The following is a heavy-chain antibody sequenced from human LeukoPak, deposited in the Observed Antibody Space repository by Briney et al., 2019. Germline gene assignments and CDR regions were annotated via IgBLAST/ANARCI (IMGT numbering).Heavy chain of an antibody. CDR1: GYSFSSNW. V-gene: IGHV5-51*01. CDR2: IYPGDSDT. J-gene: IGHJ6*02. Sequence: GESLKISCKGSGYSFSSNWIAWVRQMPGKGLEWMGIIYPGDSDTRYSPSFQGQVTISADKSISTAYLQWSSLKASDTAMYYCASSVGYYYYGMDVWGQGTTVTVSS. D-gene: IGHD4-23*01. CDR3: ASSVGYYYYGMDV.